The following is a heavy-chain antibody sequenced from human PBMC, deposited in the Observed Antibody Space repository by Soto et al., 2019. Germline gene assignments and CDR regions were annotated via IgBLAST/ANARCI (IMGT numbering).Heavy chain of an antibody. Sequence: GGSLRLSCAASGFTFSSYAMHWVRQAPGKGLEWVAVISYDGSNKYYADSVKGRFTISRDNSKNTLYLQMNSLRAEDTAVYYCARAAAAGTSRSWFDPWGQGTLVTVSS. CDR3: ARAAAAGTSRSWFDP. CDR2: ISYDGSNK. J-gene: IGHJ5*02. CDR1: GFTFSSYA. V-gene: IGHV3-30-3*01. D-gene: IGHD6-13*01.